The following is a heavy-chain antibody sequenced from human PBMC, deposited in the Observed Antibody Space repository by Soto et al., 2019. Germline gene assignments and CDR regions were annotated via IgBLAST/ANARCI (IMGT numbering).Heavy chain of an antibody. CDR3: ARWWSGSRQGFDP. J-gene: IGHJ5*02. Sequence: QVQLQESGPGLVKPSQTLSLTCTVSGGSISSGDYYWSWIRQHPGKGLEWIGYIYYSGSTYYNPSLQRRVTISVDTSKNQFSLKLASATAADTAVYYCARWWSGSRQGFDPWGQGTLVTVSS. CDR2: IYYSGST. D-gene: IGHD3-3*01. V-gene: IGHV4-31*03. CDR1: GGSISSGDYY.